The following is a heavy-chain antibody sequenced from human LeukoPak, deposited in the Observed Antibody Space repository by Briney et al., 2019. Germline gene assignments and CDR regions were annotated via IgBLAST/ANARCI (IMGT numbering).Heavy chain of an antibody. CDR3: ARDYKYAFDN. Sequence: GGSLRLSCAASGFTFSDYSMNWVRQAPGKGLVWISYIGIDSGNTNYADSVKGRFTISGAKAKNSLYLQMNSLRVEDTAVYYCARDYKYAFDNWGQGTLVTVSS. CDR2: IGIDSGNT. D-gene: IGHD5-24*01. V-gene: IGHV3-48*01. J-gene: IGHJ4*02. CDR1: GFTFSDYS.